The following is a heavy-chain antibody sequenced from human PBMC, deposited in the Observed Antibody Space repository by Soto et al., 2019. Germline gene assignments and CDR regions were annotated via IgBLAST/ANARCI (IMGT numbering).Heavy chain of an antibody. CDR1: VFTFSSYA. CDR3: AKDESYGYLNY. Sequence: GGSLRLSCAASVFTFSSYAMSWVRQAPGKGLEWVSAISGSGGSTYYADSVKGRFTISRDNSKNTLYLQMNSLRAEDTAVYDCAKDESYGYLNYWGQGSLVTVSS. J-gene: IGHJ4*02. D-gene: IGHD5-18*01. CDR2: ISGSGGST. V-gene: IGHV3-23*01.